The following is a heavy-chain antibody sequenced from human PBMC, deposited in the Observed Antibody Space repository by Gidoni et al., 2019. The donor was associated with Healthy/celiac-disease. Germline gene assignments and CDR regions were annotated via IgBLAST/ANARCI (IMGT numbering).Heavy chain of an antibody. CDR3: AKDGCRSTSCYYHGMDV. J-gene: IGHJ6*02. Sequence: QVQLVESGGGVVQPGRSLILSCAASGFPFSSSGIHWVRQAPGQGLEWVAVISYDGSNKYYADSVKGRFTISRDNSKNTLYLQMNSLRAEDTAVYYCAKDGCRSTSCYYHGMDVWGQGTTVTVSS. CDR1: GFPFSSSG. CDR2: ISYDGSNK. V-gene: IGHV3-30*18. D-gene: IGHD2-2*01.